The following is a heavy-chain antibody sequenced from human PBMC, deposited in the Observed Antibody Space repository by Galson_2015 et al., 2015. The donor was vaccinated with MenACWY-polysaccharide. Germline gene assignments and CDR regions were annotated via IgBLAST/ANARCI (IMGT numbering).Heavy chain of an antibody. Sequence: SLRLSCAASGFTFSTYWMHWVRHAPGKGLVWVSRIKSDGSSTSYADSVKGRFTIFRDNTKNTLYLQMNSLRAEDTAVYYCARGYSGYDWGQGTLVTVSS. J-gene: IGHJ4*02. V-gene: IGHV3-74*01. CDR2: IKSDGSST. D-gene: IGHD5-12*01. CDR3: ARGYSGYD. CDR1: GFTFSTYW.